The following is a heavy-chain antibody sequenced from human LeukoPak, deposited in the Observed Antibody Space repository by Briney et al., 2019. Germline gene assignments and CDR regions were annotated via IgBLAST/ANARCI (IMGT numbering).Heavy chain of an antibody. Sequence: GGSLRLSCAASGFTFSSYAMSWVRQAPAKGLEWVSAISGSGGSTYYADSVKGRFTISRDNSKNTLYLQMNSLRAEDTAVYYCAKGLAYCGGDCYRYDAFDIWGQGTMVTVSS. CDR1: GFTFSSYA. D-gene: IGHD2-21*02. V-gene: IGHV3-23*01. CDR2: ISGSGGST. CDR3: AKGLAYCGGDCYRYDAFDI. J-gene: IGHJ3*02.